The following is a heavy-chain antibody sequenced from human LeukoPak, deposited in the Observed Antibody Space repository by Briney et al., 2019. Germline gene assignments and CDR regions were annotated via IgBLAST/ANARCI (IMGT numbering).Heavy chain of an antibody. D-gene: IGHD3-3*01. CDR3: ARSGYYYFWSGYSDALDI. CDR1: GGSISGYY. Sequence: SETLSLTCTVSGGSISGYYWSWIRQPPGKGLEGIGYIYYSGSTNYNPSLKSRVTISVDTSKNQFSLKLSSVTAADTAVYYCARSGYYYFWSGYSDALDIWGQGTMVTVSS. CDR2: IYYSGST. V-gene: IGHV4-59*01. J-gene: IGHJ3*02.